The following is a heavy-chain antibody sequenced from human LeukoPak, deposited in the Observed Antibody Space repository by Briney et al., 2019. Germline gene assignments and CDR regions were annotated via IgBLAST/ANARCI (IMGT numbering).Heavy chain of an antibody. CDR1: AFTFGDYY. V-gene: IGHV3-11*04. Sequence: PGGSLRLSCAASAFTFGDYYMSWIRQAPGKGLEWISYISSGNIIYYADSVKGRFTVSKDNANNSLYLQMNSLRAEDTAVYYCARVGYTYGTDWGYYFDYWGQGTLVTVSS. CDR2: ISSGNII. J-gene: IGHJ4*02. D-gene: IGHD5-18*01. CDR3: ARVGYTYGTDWGYYFDY.